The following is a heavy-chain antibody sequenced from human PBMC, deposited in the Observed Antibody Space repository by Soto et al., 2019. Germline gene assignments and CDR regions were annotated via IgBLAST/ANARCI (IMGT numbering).Heavy chain of an antibody. CDR2: INAGNGNT. D-gene: IGHD2-2*01. Sequence: ASVKVSCKASGYSFPSYAIYWLRQAPGQRLEWMGWINAGNGNTKYSQKLQGRVTFTGDTSASTAHMELSSLRSEDTAVYFCARGVENIVVVLDVFGYYGMDVWGQGTTVTVSS. V-gene: IGHV1-3*01. J-gene: IGHJ6*02. CDR1: GYSFPSYA. CDR3: ARGVENIVVVLDVFGYYGMDV.